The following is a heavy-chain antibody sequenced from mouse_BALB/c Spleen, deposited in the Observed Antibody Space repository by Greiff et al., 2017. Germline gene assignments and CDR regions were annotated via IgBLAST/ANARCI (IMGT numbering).Heavy chain of an antibody. J-gene: IGHJ1*01. D-gene: IGHD2-1*01. CDR2: IDPANGNT. V-gene: IGHV14-3*02. CDR3: AGDGNNWYFDV. CDR1: GFNIKDTY. Sequence: EVQGVESGAELVKPGASVKLSCTASGFNIKDTYMHWVKQRPEQGLEWIGRIDPANGNTKYDPKFQGKATITADTSSNTAYLQLSSLTSEDTAVYYCAGDGNNWYFDVWGAGTTVTVSS.